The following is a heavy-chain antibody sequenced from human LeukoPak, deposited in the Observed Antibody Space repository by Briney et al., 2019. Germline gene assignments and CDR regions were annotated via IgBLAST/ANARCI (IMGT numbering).Heavy chain of an antibody. J-gene: IGHJ4*02. V-gene: IGHV4-59*01. Sequence: SETLSLTCSVSGDSIGIYYWSWIRQPPGKGPEWIGYIYNSGSTNYNPSLKSRATISVDTSKNQFSLKLTSVTAADTAVYYCARDRELGYWGQGTLVTVSS. D-gene: IGHD3-10*01. CDR2: IYNSGST. CDR3: ARDRELGY. CDR1: GDSIGIYY.